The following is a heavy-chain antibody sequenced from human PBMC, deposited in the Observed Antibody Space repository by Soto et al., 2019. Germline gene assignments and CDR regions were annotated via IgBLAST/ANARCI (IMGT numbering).Heavy chain of an antibody. J-gene: IGHJ6*02. CDR3: ARAARYYDILTGYRGYYYYGMDV. V-gene: IGHV4-39*01. Sequence: SVTLSLTCTVTSNSIDSNSHYWGWIRQAPGKGLEWIGSINYVGSTYYNPSLESRVTISVDTSKNQFSLKLSSVTAADTAVYYCARAARYYDILTGYRGYYYYGMDVWGQGTTVTVSS. CDR1: SNSIDSNSHY. D-gene: IGHD3-9*01. CDR2: INYVGST.